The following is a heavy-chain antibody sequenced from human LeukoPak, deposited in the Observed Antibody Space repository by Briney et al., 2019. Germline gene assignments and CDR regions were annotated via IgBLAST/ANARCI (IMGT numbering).Heavy chain of an antibody. CDR2: IYYSGST. V-gene: IGHV4-59*01. CDR1: GGSISSYY. CDR3: ARGPRYSYGYQEGYYFDY. J-gene: IGHJ4*02. D-gene: IGHD5-18*01. Sequence: SETLSLTCTVSGGSISSYYWSWIRQPPGKELEWIGYIYYSGSTNYNPSLKSRVTISVDTSKNQFSLKLSSVTAADTAVYYCARGPRYSYGYQEGYYFDYWGQGTLVTVSS.